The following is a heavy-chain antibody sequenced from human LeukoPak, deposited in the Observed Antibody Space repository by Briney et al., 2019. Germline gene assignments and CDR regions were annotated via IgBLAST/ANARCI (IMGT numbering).Heavy chain of an antibody. CDR3: ARDLRSSGYYAFDY. CDR1: GFTFSRYS. J-gene: IGHJ4*02. CDR2: ITTSSSYI. Sequence: PGGSLRLSCAASGFTFSRYSLNWVRQAPGKGLEWVSSITTSSSYIYYADSVKGRFTISRDNAKNSLYLQMNSLRAEDTAVYYCARDLRSSGYYAFDYWGQGTLVTVSS. V-gene: IGHV3-21*01. D-gene: IGHD3-22*01.